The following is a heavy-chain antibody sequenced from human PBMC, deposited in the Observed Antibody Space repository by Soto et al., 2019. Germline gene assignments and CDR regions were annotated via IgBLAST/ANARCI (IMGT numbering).Heavy chain of an antibody. J-gene: IGHJ4*02. V-gene: IGHV4-34*01. CDR2: INHSGST. CDR3: ARGQRGGRTYSSSSMGYGGTDY. CDR1: GGSFSGYY. D-gene: IGHD6-6*01. Sequence: QVQLQQWGAGLLKPSETLSLTCAVYGGSFSGYYWSWIRQPPGKGLEWIGEINHSGSTNYNPSLKRRLTISVDTTKNQFSLKLSSVTAADTAVYYCARGQRGGRTYSSSSMGYGGTDYWGQGTLVTVSS.